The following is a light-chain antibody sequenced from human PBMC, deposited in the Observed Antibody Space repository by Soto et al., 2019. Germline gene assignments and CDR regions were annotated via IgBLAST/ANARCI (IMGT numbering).Light chain of an antibody. Sequence: EIVMTQSPVTLSVSPGERVTLSCRASQSVSSNLAWYQQKPGQAPSLLIYGAFTRATGIPARFSGSGSGTDFTLTISRLEPEDYAVYYCQQYGHSLWTFGQGTKVDIK. CDR2: GAF. CDR1: QSVSSN. J-gene: IGKJ1*01. V-gene: IGKV3-15*01. CDR3: QQYGHSLWT.